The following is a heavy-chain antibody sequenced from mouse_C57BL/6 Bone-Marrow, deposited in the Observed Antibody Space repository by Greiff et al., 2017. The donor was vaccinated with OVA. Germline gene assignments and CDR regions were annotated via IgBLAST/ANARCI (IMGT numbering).Heavy chain of an antibody. Sequence: QVQLQQSGAELARPGASVKLSCKASGYTFTSYGISWVKQRTGQGLEWIGEIYPRSGNTYYNEKFKGKATLNADKSSSTAYMELRSLTSEDSAVYFCARWLLLAYWGQGTLVTVSA. J-gene: IGHJ3*01. D-gene: IGHD2-3*01. CDR2: IYPRSGNT. V-gene: IGHV1-81*01. CDR3: ARWLLLAY. CDR1: GYTFTSYG.